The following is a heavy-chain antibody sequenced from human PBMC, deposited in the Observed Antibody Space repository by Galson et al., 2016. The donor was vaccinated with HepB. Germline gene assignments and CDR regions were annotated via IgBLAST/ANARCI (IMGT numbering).Heavy chain of an antibody. Sequence: QSGAEVKKPGESLKISCKASGYTFTDHIMHWVLQDPGQSLEWMGWINADNGNTKYSQKFQDRITITRDTSASTAYMELSSLRSEDTAVYYCGVLGAAISWGQGTLVTVAS. D-gene: IGHD2-15*01. CDR2: INADNGNT. J-gene: IGHJ5*02. CDR3: GVLGAAIS. CDR1: GYTFTDHI. V-gene: IGHV1-3*01.